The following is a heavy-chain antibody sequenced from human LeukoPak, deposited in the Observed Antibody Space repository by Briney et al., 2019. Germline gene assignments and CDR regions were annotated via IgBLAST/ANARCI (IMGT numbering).Heavy chain of an antibody. V-gene: IGHV1-2*02. CDR1: GYTFTGYY. D-gene: IGHD4-23*01. Sequence: ASVKVSCKASGYTFTGYYIHWVRQAPGQGLEWMGWINPNSAGTHYAQKFQGRVTMTRDTSISTAYMELSRLRSDDTAVYYCARARRYGGNTRTNWFDPWGQGTLVTVSS. J-gene: IGHJ5*02. CDR2: INPNSAGT. CDR3: ARARRYGGNTRTNWFDP.